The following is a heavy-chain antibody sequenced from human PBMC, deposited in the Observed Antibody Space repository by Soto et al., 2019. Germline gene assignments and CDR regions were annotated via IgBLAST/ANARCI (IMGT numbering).Heavy chain of an antibody. Sequence: SETLSLTFTVSGGSISSSYWSWIRQPPGKGLEWLAYIYDDGSANYNPSLKSRATISLDMSKNQFSLKLTSVTAADTAVYYCARDKYCSGGSCRKNWFDPWGQGTLVTVSS. D-gene: IGHD2-15*01. V-gene: IGHV4-59*01. CDR1: GGSISSSY. CDR2: IYDDGSA. J-gene: IGHJ5*02. CDR3: ARDKYCSGGSCRKNWFDP.